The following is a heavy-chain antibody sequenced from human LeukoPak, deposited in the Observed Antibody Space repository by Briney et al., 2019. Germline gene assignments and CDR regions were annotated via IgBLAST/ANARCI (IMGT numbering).Heavy chain of an antibody. CDR1: GFTLSSYA. Sequence: GGSLRLSCAASGFTLSSYAMSWVRQAPGKGLEWVSSISSSSSDTYYADSLKGRFTISRDNAKNSLYLQINSLRAEDTAVYYCARDYCGGGRCYFIDYWGQGTLVTVSS. J-gene: IGHJ4*02. CDR2: ISSSSSDT. D-gene: IGHD2-15*01. V-gene: IGHV3-21*01. CDR3: ARDYCGGGRCYFIDY.